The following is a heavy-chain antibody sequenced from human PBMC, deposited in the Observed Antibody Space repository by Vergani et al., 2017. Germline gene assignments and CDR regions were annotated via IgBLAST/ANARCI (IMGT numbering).Heavy chain of an antibody. CDR1: GFTFYDYA. V-gene: IGHV3-21*01. J-gene: IGHJ6*04. CDR2: ICSISSYI. CDR3: ARDRYYLGSGSYPYFYYYGLDV. D-gene: IGHD3-10*01. Sequence: EVQLVESGGVVVQPGGSLRLSCAASGFTFYDYAMHWVRQAPGTGLEWVSSICSISSYIHYSHSLKGRITISRDNAKSSLDLQMNSLLAEDTGVYYCARDRYYLGSGSYPYFYYYGLDVWGKGTAVTVSS.